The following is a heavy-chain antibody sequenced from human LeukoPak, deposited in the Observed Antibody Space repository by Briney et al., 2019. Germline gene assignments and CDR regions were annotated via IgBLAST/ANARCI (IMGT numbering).Heavy chain of an antibody. CDR2: IYTSGST. CDR3: ARASDFWSGYPYYFDY. Sequence: SETLSLTCTVSGGSISSYYWCWIRQPAGKGLEWIGRIYTSGSTNYNPSLKSRVTMSVDTSKNQFSLKLSSVTAADTAVYYCARASDFWSGYPYYFDYWGQGTLVTVSS. V-gene: IGHV4-4*07. J-gene: IGHJ4*02. CDR1: GGSISSYY. D-gene: IGHD3-3*01.